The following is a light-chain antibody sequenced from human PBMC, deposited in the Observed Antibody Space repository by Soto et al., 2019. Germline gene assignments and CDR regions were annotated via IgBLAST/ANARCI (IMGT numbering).Light chain of an antibody. CDR2: EVT. CDR3: CSRL. Sequence: QSVLTQPASVSGSPGQSITISCTGFSSDIGTYNLVSWYQQHPGKAPKLMIYEVTKRPSGVSNRFSGSQSGDTASLTISGLQAADEAYYYCCSRLFGGGTKLTVL. CDR1: SSDIGTYNL. J-gene: IGLJ2*01. V-gene: IGLV2-23*02.